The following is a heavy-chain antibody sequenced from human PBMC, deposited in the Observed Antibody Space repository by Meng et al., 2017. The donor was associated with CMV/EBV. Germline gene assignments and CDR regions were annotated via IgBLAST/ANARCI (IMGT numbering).Heavy chain of an antibody. D-gene: IGHD6-13*01. Sequence: ASVKVSCKASGYTFTSYGISWVRQAPGQGLEWMGWISANNGNTNYAQKLQGRVTMTTDTSTSTAYMELRSLRSDDTAVYYCARDLNSSSWFYYYYYGMDVWGQGTTVTVSS. CDR1: GYTFTSYG. CDR2: ISANNGNT. V-gene: IGHV1-18*01. J-gene: IGHJ6*02. CDR3: ARDLNSSSWFYYYYYGMDV.